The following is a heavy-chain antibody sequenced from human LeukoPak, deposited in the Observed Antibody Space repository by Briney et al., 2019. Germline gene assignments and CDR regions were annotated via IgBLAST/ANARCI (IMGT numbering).Heavy chain of an antibody. CDR1: GFTFSSCG. CDR3: ASLSPPFGY. V-gene: IGHV3-30*03. CDR2: ISYDGSNK. Sequence: GRSLRLSCAASGFTFSSCGMHWVRQAPGKGLEWVAVISYDGSNKYYADSVKGRFTISRDNSKDTLYLQMNSLRAEDTAVFFRASLSPPFGYRGQGTLVTRPS. J-gene: IGHJ4*01.